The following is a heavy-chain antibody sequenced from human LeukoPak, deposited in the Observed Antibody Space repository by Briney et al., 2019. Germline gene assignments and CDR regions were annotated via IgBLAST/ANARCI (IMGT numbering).Heavy chain of an antibody. D-gene: IGHD6-13*01. V-gene: IGHV3-7*01. CDR3: ARDRGSWSHAFDI. J-gene: IGHJ3*02. CDR2: IKQDGSEK. CDR1: GFTFSSYW. Sequence: GGSLRLSCAASGFTFSSYWMSWVRQAPGKGLEWVANIKQDGSEKYYVDSVKGRFTICRDNAKNSLYLQMNSLRAEDTAVYYCARDRGSWSHAFDIWGQGTMVTVSS.